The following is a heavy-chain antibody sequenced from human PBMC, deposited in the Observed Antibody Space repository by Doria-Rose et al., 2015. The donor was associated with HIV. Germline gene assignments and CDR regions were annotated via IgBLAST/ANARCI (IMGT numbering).Heavy chain of an antibody. V-gene: IGHV1-46*01. D-gene: IGHD1-20*01. CDR3: AREGISGSADY. CDR2: INPSDGTA. Sequence: AAGQGLKWMGIINPSDGTATYGQRFQGRVTLTSDTSTGTVYMDLSSLRSDDTGVYYCAREGISGSADYWGQGTPVTVSP. J-gene: IGHJ4*02.